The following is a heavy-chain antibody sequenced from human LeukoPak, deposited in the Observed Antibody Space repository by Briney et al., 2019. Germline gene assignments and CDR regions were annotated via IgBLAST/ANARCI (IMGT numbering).Heavy chain of an antibody. J-gene: IGHJ4*02. V-gene: IGHV4-34*01. CDR2: INHSGST. D-gene: IGHD2-21*02. Sequence: SETLSLTCTVSGGSISSYYWRWIRQPPGKGLEWIGEINHSGSTNYNPSLKSRVTISVDTSKNQFSLKLSSVTAADTAVYYCARSGFVVVTARYYFDYWGQGTLVTVSS. CDR1: GGSISSYY. CDR3: ARSGFVVVTARYYFDY.